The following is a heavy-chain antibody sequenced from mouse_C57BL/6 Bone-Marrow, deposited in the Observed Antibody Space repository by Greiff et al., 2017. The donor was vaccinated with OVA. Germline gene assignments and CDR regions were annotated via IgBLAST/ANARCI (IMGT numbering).Heavy chain of an antibody. CDR3: ARDGETSAY. Sequence: EVKLVESGGGLVKPGGSLKLSCAASGFTFSSYAMSWVRQTPEKRLEWVATISDGGSYTYYPDNVKGRFTISRDNAKNNLYLQMSHLKSEDTAMYYCARDGETSAYWGQGTLVTVSA. CDR1: GFTFSSYA. J-gene: IGHJ3*01. V-gene: IGHV5-4*01. CDR2: ISDGGSYT.